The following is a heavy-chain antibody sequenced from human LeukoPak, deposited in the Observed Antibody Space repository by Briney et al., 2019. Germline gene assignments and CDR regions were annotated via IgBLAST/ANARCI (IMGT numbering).Heavy chain of an antibody. CDR2: TCYRSKWYN. CDR1: GDSVSSNSAA. Sequence: SQTLSLTCAISGDSVSSNSAARNWIRQSPSRGLEWLGRTCYRSKWYNDYAVSVKSRITINPDTSKNQFSLQLNSVTPEDTAVYYCARGRIAAAGNAFDIWGQGTMVTVSS. CDR3: ARGRIAAAGNAFDI. J-gene: IGHJ3*02. V-gene: IGHV6-1*01. D-gene: IGHD6-13*01.